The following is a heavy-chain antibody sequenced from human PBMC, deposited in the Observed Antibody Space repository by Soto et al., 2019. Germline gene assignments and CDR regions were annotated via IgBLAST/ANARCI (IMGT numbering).Heavy chain of an antibody. V-gene: IGHV3-30-3*01. Sequence: QVPLVESGGGVVQPGRSLRLSCAASGFTFSSYAMHWVRQAPGKGLEWVAVISYDGSNKYYADSVKGRFTISRDNSKNTLYLQMNSLRAEDTAVYYCARDLLDYGDYYYYGMDVWGQGTTVTVSS. CDR3: ARDLLDYGDYYYYGMDV. D-gene: IGHD4-17*01. CDR2: ISYDGSNK. J-gene: IGHJ6*02. CDR1: GFTFSSYA.